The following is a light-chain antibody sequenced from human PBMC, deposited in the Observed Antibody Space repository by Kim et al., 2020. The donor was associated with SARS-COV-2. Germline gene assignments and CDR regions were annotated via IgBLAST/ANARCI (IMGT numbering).Light chain of an antibody. Sequence: SLSQGERPTRSCRASHSSSSFLARYQQRPAQAPRLLMYDASNRATGTTARVSGSGSGTDFTLSISSLEAEEFAVYFCQQSSNWITFGQGTRLEIK. CDR2: DAS. CDR1: HSSSSF. CDR3: QQSSNWIT. V-gene: IGKV3-11*01. J-gene: IGKJ5*01.